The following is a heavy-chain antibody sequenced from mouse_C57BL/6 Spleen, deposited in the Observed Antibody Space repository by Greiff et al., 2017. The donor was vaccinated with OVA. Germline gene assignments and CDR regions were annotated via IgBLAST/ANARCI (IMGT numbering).Heavy chain of an antibody. CDR2: IRSKSSNYAT. J-gene: IGHJ2*01. V-gene: IGHV10-3*01. CDR1: GFTFNTYA. CDR3: VGAGGNYFDY. Sequence: EVQLVESGGGLVQPKGSLKLSCAASGFTFNTYAMHWVRQAPGKGLEWVARIRSKSSNYATYYADSVKDRFTILSDDSQSRLYLQMNSLKTEDTAMYYCVGAGGNYFDYWGQGTTLTVSS.